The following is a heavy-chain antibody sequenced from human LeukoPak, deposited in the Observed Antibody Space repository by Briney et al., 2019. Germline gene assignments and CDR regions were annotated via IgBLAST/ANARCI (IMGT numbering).Heavy chain of an antibody. J-gene: IGHJ6*03. D-gene: IGHD3-22*01. CDR3: ARRLGYYDSSYYYYYMDV. Sequence: SETLSLTCTVSGGSISSYYWSWIRQPPGKGLEWIVYIYTSGSTNYNPSLKSRVTISVDTSKNQFSLKLSSVTAADTAVYYCARRLGYYDSSYYYYYMDVWGKGTTVTVSS. CDR2: IYTSGST. V-gene: IGHV4-4*09. CDR1: GGSISSYY.